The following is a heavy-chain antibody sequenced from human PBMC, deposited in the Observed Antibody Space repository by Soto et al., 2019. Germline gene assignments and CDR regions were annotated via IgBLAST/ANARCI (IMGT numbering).Heavy chain of an antibody. CDR1: GYTFTSYG. CDR2: ISAYNGNT. V-gene: IGHV1-18*01. CDR3: ARVQGDFWSGYPRDYYYYYMDV. D-gene: IGHD3-3*01. J-gene: IGHJ6*03. Sequence: ASVKVSCKASGYTFTSYGISWVRQAPGQGLEWMGWISAYNGNTNYAQKLQGRVTMTTDTSTSTAYMELRSLRSDDTAVYYCARVQGDFWSGYPRDYYYYYMDVWGKGTTVTVSS.